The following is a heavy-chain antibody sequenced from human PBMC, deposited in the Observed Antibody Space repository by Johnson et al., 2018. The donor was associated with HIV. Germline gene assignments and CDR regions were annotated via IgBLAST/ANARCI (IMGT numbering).Heavy chain of an antibody. CDR3: TTGDCSGGSCHACDI. J-gene: IGHJ3*02. Sequence: EVQLVESGGGLVQPGGSLRLSCAAPGFTFSDVWMTWVRQAPGRGLEWLGRIKTKTEGGTTDYAAPVKGRFTISRDDSINTVYLQMNSLKSEDMTVYYCTTGDCSGGSCHACDIWGQGTMVTVSS. V-gene: IGHV3-15*01. D-gene: IGHD2-15*01. CDR2: IKTKTEGGTT. CDR1: GFTFSDVW.